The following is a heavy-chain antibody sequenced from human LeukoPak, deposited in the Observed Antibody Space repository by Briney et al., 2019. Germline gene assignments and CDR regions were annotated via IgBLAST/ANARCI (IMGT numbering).Heavy chain of an antibody. V-gene: IGHV3-11*04. CDR1: AFTFSDYY. CDR3: ARTDFYGDYDY. CDR2: ISSSGSTI. Sequence: GGSLRLSCAASAFTFSDYYMSWIRQAPGKGLEWVSYISSSGSTIYYADSVKGRFTISRDNAKNSLYLQMNSLRGEDTAVYYCARTDFYGDYDYWGQGTLVTVSS. J-gene: IGHJ4*02. D-gene: IGHD4-17*01.